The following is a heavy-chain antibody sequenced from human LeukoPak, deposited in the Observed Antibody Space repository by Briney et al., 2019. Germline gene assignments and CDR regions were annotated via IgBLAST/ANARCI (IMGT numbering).Heavy chain of an antibody. V-gene: IGHV4-34*01. CDR1: GGSFSGYY. D-gene: IGHD7-27*01. Sequence: PSETLSLTCAVYGGSFSGYYWSWIRQPPGKGLEWIGEINHSGSTNYNPPLKSRVTISVDTSKNQFSLKLSSVTAADTAVYYCARDLGTILDYWGRGTLVTVSS. CDR2: INHSGST. CDR3: ARDLGTILDY. J-gene: IGHJ4*02.